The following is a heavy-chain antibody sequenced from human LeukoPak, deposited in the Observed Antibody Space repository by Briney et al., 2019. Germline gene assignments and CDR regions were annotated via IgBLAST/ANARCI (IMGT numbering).Heavy chain of an antibody. J-gene: IGHJ4*02. CDR2: IKSDGSAT. D-gene: IGHD5-24*01. V-gene: IGHV3-74*01. Sequence: GGSLRLSCAASGFTFSSYWMHWVRQAPGKGLVWVSSIKSDGSATSHADSVKGRFTISRDNAKNTLYLQMNSLRAEDMAVYYCARGEGYGMDYWGQGTRVTASS. CDR3: ARGEGYGMDY. CDR1: GFTFSSYW.